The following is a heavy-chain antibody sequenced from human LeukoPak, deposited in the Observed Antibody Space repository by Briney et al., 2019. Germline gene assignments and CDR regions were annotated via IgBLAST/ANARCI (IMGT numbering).Heavy chain of an antibody. J-gene: IGHJ4*02. V-gene: IGHV3-53*01. Sequence: GGSLRLSCAASGFTVSTTYMSWVRQAPGKGVEWVSGISRSGRTNYADCVEGRFTISRDNSKNTVHLQMNSLGAEDTAVYYCVRDSPYYGSGISYYFDYWGQGTLVTVSS. D-gene: IGHD3-10*01. CDR3: VRDSPYYGSGISYYFDY. CDR1: GFTVSTTY. CDR2: ISRSGRT.